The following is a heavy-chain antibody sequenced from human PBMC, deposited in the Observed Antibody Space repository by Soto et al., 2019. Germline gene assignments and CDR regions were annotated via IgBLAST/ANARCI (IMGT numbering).Heavy chain of an antibody. Sequence: HPGGSLRLSCAASGFIFSTYSMNWVRQAPGKGLEWVSYISTSSSAIYYADSVKGRFTISRDNARKSLYLQMNSLRAEDTAVYYCARTDGFDIWGQGTMVTVSS. J-gene: IGHJ3*02. CDR3: ARTDGFDI. CDR2: ISTSSSAI. CDR1: GFIFSTYS. V-gene: IGHV3-48*01.